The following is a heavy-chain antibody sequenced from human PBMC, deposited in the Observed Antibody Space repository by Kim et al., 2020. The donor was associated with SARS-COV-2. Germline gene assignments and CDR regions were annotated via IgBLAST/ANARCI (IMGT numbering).Heavy chain of an antibody. J-gene: IGHJ1*01. CDR2: INGDGSDT. CDR1: GFPFSSYW. V-gene: IGHV3-74*01. CDR3: AREIDYGRGAVVQH. D-gene: IGHD4-17*01. Sequence: GGSLRLSCAASGFPFSSYWLHWVRQAPGKGLVWVSRINGDGSDTGYADSLRGRLTISRDNAKNTVYLQMNSLRAEDTAVYYCAREIDYGRGAVVQHWDQGTLVTVSA.